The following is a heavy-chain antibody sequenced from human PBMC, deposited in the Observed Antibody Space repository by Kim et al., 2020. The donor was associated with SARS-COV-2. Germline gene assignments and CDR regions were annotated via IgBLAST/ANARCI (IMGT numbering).Heavy chain of an antibody. Sequence: SETLSLTCAVYGGSFSGYYWSWIRQPPGKGLEWIGEINHSGSTNYNPSLKSRVTISVDTSKNQFSLKLSSVTAADTAVYYCARDRAAAGYNWFDPWGQGT. J-gene: IGHJ5*02. D-gene: IGHD6-13*01. V-gene: IGHV4-34*01. CDR3: ARDRAAAGYNWFDP. CDR2: INHSGST. CDR1: GGSFSGYY.